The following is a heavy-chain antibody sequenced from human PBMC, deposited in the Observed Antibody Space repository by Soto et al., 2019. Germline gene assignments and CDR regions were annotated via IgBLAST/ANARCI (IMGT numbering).Heavy chain of an antibody. CDR1: GGTMIDGGSR. CDR3: ARLTTVTTVIDF. D-gene: IGHD4-17*01. Sequence: TVAGGTMIDGGSRWSWKHQHPGKGLEWIGYIYYSGSTYYNPSLKSRVTISVDTSKNQFSLKLSSVTAADTAVYYCARLTTVTTVIDFWGQGTLVTVPS. J-gene: IGHJ4*02. CDR2: IYYSGST. V-gene: IGHV4-31*03.